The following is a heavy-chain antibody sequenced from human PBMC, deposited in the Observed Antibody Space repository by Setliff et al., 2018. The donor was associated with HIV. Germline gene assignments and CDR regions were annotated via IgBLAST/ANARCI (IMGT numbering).Heavy chain of an antibody. J-gene: IGHJ6*03. V-gene: IGHV7-4-1*02. CDR3: ARATIAAAGNYYYYMDV. CDR1: GYTFTSYT. Sequence: SVKVSCKASGYTFTSYTMNWVRQAPGQGLEWMGWINTKTGNPTYAQGFTGRFVFSLDTSVSTAYLQISSLKADDTAVYYCARATIAAAGNYYYYMDVWGKGTTVTVSS. CDR2: INTKTGNP. D-gene: IGHD6-13*01.